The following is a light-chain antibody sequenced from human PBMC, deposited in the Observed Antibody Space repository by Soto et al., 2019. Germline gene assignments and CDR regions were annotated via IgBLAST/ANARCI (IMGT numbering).Light chain of an antibody. V-gene: IGKV3-20*01. CDR3: QQYGSSLLT. CDR2: GAS. CDR1: QSVSSSY. Sequence: EVGLKQSPGALSLSTGERATLSCRASQSVSSSYLAWYQQKPGQAPRLLIYGASSRATGIPDRFSGSGSGTDFTLTISRLEPEDFAVYYCQQYGSSLLTFGGGTKVDIK. J-gene: IGKJ4*01.